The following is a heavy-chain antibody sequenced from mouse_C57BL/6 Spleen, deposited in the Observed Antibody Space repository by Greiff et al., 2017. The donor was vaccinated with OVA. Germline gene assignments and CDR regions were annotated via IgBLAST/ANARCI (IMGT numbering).Heavy chain of an antibody. Sequence: VQLQQSGAELVKPGASVKLSCKASGYTFPEYTIHWVTQRSGQGLEWIGWFYPGSGSIKYNEKFKDKAPLTADKSSSTVYMELSRLTSEDSAVYVCARHEEYYYGSSSYWYFDVWGTGTTVTVSS. CDR1: GYTFPEYT. CDR2: FYPGSGSI. CDR3: ARHEEYYYGSSSYWYFDV. J-gene: IGHJ1*03. V-gene: IGHV1-62-2*01. D-gene: IGHD1-1*01.